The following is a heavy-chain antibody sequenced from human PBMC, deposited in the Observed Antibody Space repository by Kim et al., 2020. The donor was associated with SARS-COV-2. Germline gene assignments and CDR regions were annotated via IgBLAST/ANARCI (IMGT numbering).Heavy chain of an antibody. CDR3: ARGKLVTGRGGSYLPFDY. CDR1: GFSLSTRGVA. Sequence: SGPTLVNPTQTLTLTCTFSGFSLSTRGVAVGWIRQPPGQALEWLSVIYWDDDKRYSPSLTTRLTITKDTSKNQVVLTMTNMDPVDTATYFCARGKLVTGRGGSYLPFDYWGQGTLVTVSA. D-gene: IGHD3-3*01. J-gene: IGHJ4*02. V-gene: IGHV2-5*02. CDR2: IYWDDDK.